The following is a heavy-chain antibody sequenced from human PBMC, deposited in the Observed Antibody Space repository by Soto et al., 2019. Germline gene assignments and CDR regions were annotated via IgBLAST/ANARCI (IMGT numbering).Heavy chain of an antibody. CDR3: VKDATKDSNNWYPH. J-gene: IGHJ5*02. Sequence: PGGSLRLSCATSGFPFNTFAMHWVRQAPGKGLEWVAIISYDGTNKFYAESVKGRFTISRENSKNTLYLQMNSLRAEDTAIYYCVKDATKDSNNWYPHWGQGTLVTVSS. CDR1: GFPFNTFA. CDR2: ISYDGTNK. V-gene: IGHV3-30-3*01. D-gene: IGHD2-15*01.